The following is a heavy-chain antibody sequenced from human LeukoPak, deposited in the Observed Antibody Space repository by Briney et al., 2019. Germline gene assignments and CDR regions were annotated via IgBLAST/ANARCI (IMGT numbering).Heavy chain of an antibody. CDR1: GFTFSSYS. V-gene: IGHV3-21*01. J-gene: IGHJ4*02. D-gene: IGHD4-17*01. CDR3: ARDTEMSTVNTFADY. Sequence: GGSLRLSCAASGFTFSSYSMNWVRQAPGKGLEWVSSISSSSSYIYYADSVKGRFTISRDNAKNSLYLQMNSLRAEDTAVYYCARDTEMSTVNTFADYWGQGTLVTVSS. CDR2: ISSSSSYI.